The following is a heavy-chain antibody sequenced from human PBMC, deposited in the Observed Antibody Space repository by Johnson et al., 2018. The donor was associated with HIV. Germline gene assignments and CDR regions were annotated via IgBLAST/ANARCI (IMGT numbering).Heavy chain of an antibody. D-gene: IGHD5-18*01. CDR2: ISGSDAST. J-gene: IGHJ3*02. Sequence: VQLVESGGGLVQPGGSLRLSCAASGFTFGSYAMNWVRQAPGKGLEWVSTISGSDASTYYADSVKGRFTISRDNSKNTLYLQMNSLRAEDTAGYYGAKGPKPRGIQPWGWNAFDIWGQGTMVTVSS. CDR1: GFTFGSYA. V-gene: IGHV3-23*04. CDR3: AKGPKPRGIQPWGWNAFDI.